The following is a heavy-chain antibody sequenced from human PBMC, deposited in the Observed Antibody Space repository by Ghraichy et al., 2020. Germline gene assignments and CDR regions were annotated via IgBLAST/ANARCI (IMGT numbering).Heavy chain of an antibody. J-gene: IGHJ4*02. Sequence: SETLSLTCAVYGGSFSGYYWSWICQPPGKGLEWIGEINHSGSTNYNPSLKSRVTISVDTSKNQFSLKLSSVTAAYTAVYYCARASPIRYSSSWYIPSPPYFDYWGQGTLVTVSS. V-gene: IGHV4-34*01. D-gene: IGHD6-13*01. CDR1: GGSFSGYY. CDR3: ARASPIRYSSSWYIPSPPYFDY. CDR2: INHSGST.